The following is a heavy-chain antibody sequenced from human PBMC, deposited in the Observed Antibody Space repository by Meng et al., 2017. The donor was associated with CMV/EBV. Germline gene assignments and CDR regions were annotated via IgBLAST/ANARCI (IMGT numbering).Heavy chain of an antibody. CDR2: IYCDDDK. J-gene: IGHJ4*02. D-gene: IGHD6-13*01. Sequence: LKGPCPPPVKPTPTLTLTCTFVCCSLSTSGVGAGWIRQPPGKALEWLALIYCDDDKRYSPSLKSRLTITKDTSKNQVVLTMTNMDPVDTATYYCARIAAAGRFDYWGQGTLVTVSS. CDR3: ARIAAAGRFDY. V-gene: IGHV2-5*02. CDR1: CCSLSTSGVG.